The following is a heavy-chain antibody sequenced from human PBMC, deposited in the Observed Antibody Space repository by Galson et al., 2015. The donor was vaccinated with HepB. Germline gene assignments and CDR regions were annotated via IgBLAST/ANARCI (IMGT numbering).Heavy chain of an antibody. CDR1: ADTFKTYA. CDR2: IIPSFRVT. V-gene: IGHV1-69*04. D-gene: IGHD3-3*01. J-gene: IGHJ4*02. Sequence: SADTFKTYAISWVRQAPGQGLEWMGRIIPSFRVTDYAQKFQGRVTISADKSTSTAYMELRSLTSDDTAVYYCARDRRDYDFWSGYPHDYWGQGTRLTVSS. CDR3: ARDRRDYDFWSGYPHDY.